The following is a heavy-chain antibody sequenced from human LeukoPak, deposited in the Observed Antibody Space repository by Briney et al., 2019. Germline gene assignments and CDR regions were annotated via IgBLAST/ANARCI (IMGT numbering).Heavy chain of an antibody. CDR1: GFTFSSYW. CDR3: ARDQDYVWGSYRPYYFDY. V-gene: IGHV3-7*01. CDR2: IKQDGSEK. J-gene: IGHJ4*02. D-gene: IGHD3-16*02. Sequence: PGGSLRLSCAASGFTFSSYWMSWVRQAPGKGLEWVANIKQDGSEKYYVDSVKGRFTISRDNAKNSLYLQMNSLRAEDTAVYYCARDQDYVWGSYRPYYFDYWGQGTLVTVSP.